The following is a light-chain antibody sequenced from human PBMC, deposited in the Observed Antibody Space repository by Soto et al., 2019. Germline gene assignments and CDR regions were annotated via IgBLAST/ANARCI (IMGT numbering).Light chain of an antibody. V-gene: IGLV2-8*01. CDR3: SAYAGSLVV. CDR2: EVS. J-gene: IGLJ2*01. Sequence: QSALTQPPSASGSPGQSVTISCTGTSSDVGGYNYVSWYQQHPGKAPKLMIYEVSKRPSGVPDRFSGSKSGNTASLTVSGLQAEDEADYYCSAYAGSLVVFGGGTKPTVL. CDR1: SSDVGGYNY.